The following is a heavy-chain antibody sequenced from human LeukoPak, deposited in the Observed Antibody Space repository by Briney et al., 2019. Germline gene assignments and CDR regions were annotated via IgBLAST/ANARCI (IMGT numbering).Heavy chain of an antibody. J-gene: IGHJ4*02. D-gene: IGHD4-17*01. V-gene: IGHV3-33*01. Sequence: PGGSLRLSCAASGFIYSHYGMHWVRQAPGKGLEWVAVIWSDGSNRFYAGSVKGRFTISRDNSQNTLFLHMNSLRAEDTAVYYCARLTTMTTTGGPFDYWGQGTLVTVSS. CDR1: GFIYSHYG. CDR3: ARLTTMTTTGGPFDY. CDR2: IWSDGSNR.